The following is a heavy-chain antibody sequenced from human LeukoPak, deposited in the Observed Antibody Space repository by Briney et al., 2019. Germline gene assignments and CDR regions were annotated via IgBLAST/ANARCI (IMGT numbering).Heavy chain of an antibody. J-gene: IGHJ6*03. CDR3: AREVALDYYYYMTS. Sequence: ASVKVSCKASGYTLTSYDINWVRQATGQGLEWMGWMNPNSGNTGYAQKFQGRVTITRNTSISTAYMELSSLRSEDTAVYYCAREVALDYYYYMTSGAKGPRSPSP. V-gene: IGHV1-8*03. CDR1: GYTLTSYD. CDR2: MNPNSGNT. D-gene: IGHD2-15*01.